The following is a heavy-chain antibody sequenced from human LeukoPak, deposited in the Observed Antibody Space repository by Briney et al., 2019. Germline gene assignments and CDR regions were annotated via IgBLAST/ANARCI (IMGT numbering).Heavy chain of an antibody. CDR3: ARVSEDGYNSRFDY. CDR2: IIPIFGTA. Sequence: SVKVSCKASGDTFSSYAISWVRQAPGQGLEWMGGIIPIFGTANYAQKFQGRVTITADESTSTAYMELSSLRSEDTAVYYCARVSEDGYNSRFDYWGQGTRVTVSS. D-gene: IGHD5-24*01. V-gene: IGHV1-69*01. CDR1: GDTFSSYA. J-gene: IGHJ4*02.